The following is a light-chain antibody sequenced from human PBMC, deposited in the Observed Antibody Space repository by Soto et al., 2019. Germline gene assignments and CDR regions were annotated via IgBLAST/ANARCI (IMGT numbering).Light chain of an antibody. CDR2: AAS. J-gene: IGKJ4*01. CDR3: QPYGAYGRSPLT. Sequence: EIVLTQSPGTLSLSPGERATLSCRAGQSVGGSYLAWYQQKPGQAPRLLIYAASSRATGIPDRFTGSGSGTGFTLTISRLEAEDFAVYFCQPYGAYGRSPLTFGGGTK. CDR1: QSVGGSY. V-gene: IGKV3-20*01.